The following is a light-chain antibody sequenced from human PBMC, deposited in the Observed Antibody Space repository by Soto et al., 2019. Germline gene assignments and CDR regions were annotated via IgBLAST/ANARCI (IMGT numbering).Light chain of an antibody. CDR2: GAS. J-gene: IGKJ1*01. Sequence: EIVLTQSPGTLSLSPGERATLSCRASQSVSNSFLAWYQQKPGQAPRLLLYGASNRATGIPDRFSGSGSGTDFTLTISRLEPEDFAVYYCHQYVTSPWAFGQGTKVEIE. V-gene: IGKV3-20*01. CDR3: HQYVTSPWA. CDR1: QSVSNSF.